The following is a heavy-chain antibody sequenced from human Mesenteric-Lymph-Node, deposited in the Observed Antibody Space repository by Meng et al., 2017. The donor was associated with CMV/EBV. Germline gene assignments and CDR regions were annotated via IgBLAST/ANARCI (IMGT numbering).Heavy chain of an antibody. J-gene: IGHJ4*02. Sequence: GGSLRLSCAASGFTFSSYWMSWVRQAPGKGLEWVANIKQDGSEKYYVDSVKGRFTISRDNAKNSLYLQMNSLRAEDTAVYFCARDCYYGSGSYYKPSFDYWGQGTLVTVSS. CDR2: IKQDGSEK. D-gene: IGHD3-10*01. CDR3: ARDCYYGSGSYYKPSFDY. V-gene: IGHV3-7*01. CDR1: GFTFSSYW.